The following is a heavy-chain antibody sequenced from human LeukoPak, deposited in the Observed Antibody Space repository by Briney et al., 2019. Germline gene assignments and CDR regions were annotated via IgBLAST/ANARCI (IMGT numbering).Heavy chain of an antibody. CDR2: IYDSGST. D-gene: IGHD1-26*01. CDR3: ARRKGGSYFDY. V-gene: IGHV4-59*08. J-gene: IGHJ4*02. CDR1: GGSFSGYY. Sequence: PSETLSLTCAVYGGSFSGYYWSWIRQPPGKGLEWIGYIYDSGSTNYNPSLKSRVTISVDTSKNQFSLKLSSVTAADTAVYYCARRKGGSYFDYWGQGTLVTVPS.